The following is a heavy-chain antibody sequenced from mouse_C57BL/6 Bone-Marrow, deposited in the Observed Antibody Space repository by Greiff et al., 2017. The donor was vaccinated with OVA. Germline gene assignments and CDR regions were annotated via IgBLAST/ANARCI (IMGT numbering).Heavy chain of an antibody. V-gene: IGHV1-54*01. Sequence: QVQLQQSGAELVRPGTSVKVSCKASGYAFTNYLIEWVKQRPGQGLEWIGVINPGSGGTNYNEKFKGKATLTADKSSSTAYMQLSSLTSEDSAVYFCARGSNHWYFDVWGTGTTVTVSS. D-gene: IGHD2-5*01. J-gene: IGHJ1*03. CDR3: ARGSNHWYFDV. CDR1: GYAFTNYL. CDR2: INPGSGGT.